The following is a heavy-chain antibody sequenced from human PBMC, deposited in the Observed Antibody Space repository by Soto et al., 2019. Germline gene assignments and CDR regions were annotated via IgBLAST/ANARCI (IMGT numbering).Heavy chain of an antibody. V-gene: IGHV3-30*18. CDR3: AKDGYTYGSADF. Sequence: GGPLRLSCAASGFTFSNYGMHWVRQAPGKGLEWVALISSDGSNKYYADSVKGRFTISRDNSKNTLYLQMNSLRAEDTAVYYCAKDGYTYGSADFWGQGTLVTVSS. J-gene: IGHJ4*02. CDR2: ISSDGSNK. D-gene: IGHD5-18*01. CDR1: GFTFSNYG.